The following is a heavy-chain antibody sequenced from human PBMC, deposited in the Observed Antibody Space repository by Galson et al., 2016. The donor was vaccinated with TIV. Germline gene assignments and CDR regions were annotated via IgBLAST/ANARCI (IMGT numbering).Heavy chain of an antibody. V-gene: IGHV3-74*03. Sequence: CAASGFTLSSYWMHWVRQAPGKGLVWLSRINSDGRTITYADSVEGRFTISRDNSKNTLYLQMNSLRAEDTALYYCAKAAGSGSSWRFDYWGQGTPVTVSS. D-gene: IGHD6-13*01. CDR3: AKAAGSGSSWRFDY. CDR1: GFTLSSYW. J-gene: IGHJ4*02. CDR2: INSDGRTI.